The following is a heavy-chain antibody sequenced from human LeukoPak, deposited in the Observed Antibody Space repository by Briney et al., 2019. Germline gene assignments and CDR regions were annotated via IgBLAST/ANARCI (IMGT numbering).Heavy chain of an antibody. D-gene: IGHD6-13*01. J-gene: IGHJ6*03. V-gene: IGHV3-48*04. CDR3: VRDPSQGSSWYYYMDV. Sequence: GRSLRLSCAASEFTFVRYAMNWVRQAPGKGLEWVSYISSSSFKIGYADSVKGRFTISRDNSKNSLYLQMDSLRVEGTAVYYCVRDPSQGSSWYYYMDVWGKGTTVTVSS. CDR1: EFTFVRYA. CDR2: ISSSSFKI.